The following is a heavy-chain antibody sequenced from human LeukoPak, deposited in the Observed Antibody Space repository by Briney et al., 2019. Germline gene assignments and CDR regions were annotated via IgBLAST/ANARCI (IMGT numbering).Heavy chain of an antibody. CDR1: GGSISSGSYY. D-gene: IGHD3-22*01. J-gene: IGHJ6*03. Sequence: KPSETLSLTCTVSGGSISSGSYYWSWIRQPAGKGLEWIGRIYTRGSTNYNPSLKSRVTISVDTSKNQFSLKLSSVTAADTAVYYCARDVRGYYYDSSGYHTTSYYYYYYMDVWGKGTTVTVSS. CDR3: ARDVRGYYYDSSGYHTTSYYYYYYMDV. CDR2: IYTRGST. V-gene: IGHV4-61*02.